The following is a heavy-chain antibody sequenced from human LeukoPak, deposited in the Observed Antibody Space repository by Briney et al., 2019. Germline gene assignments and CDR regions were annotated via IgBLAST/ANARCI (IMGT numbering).Heavy chain of an antibody. CDR1: GYTFTSYD. V-gene: IGHV1-8*01. J-gene: IGHJ5*02. CDR3: AREQLDP. Sequence: ASMKVSCKASGYTFTSYDIHWVRQATGQGLEWMGYMNPNSGEIVYAQKFQGRVTMSTDTSISTAYTELSSLRSEDTAVYYCAREQLDPWGQGTLVTVSS. CDR2: MNPNSGEI. D-gene: IGHD6-13*01.